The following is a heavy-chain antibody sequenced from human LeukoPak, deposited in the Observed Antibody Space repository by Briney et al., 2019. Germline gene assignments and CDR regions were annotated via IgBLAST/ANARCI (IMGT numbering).Heavy chain of an antibody. J-gene: IGHJ4*02. CDR3: AREDSSGYYYLDY. V-gene: IGHV1-69*13. CDR1: GGTFKNYA. CDR2: IIPIFGTA. D-gene: IGHD3-22*01. Sequence: SVKVSCKASGGTFKNYAISWVRQAPGQGPEWMGGIIPIFGTANYAQKFQGRVTITADESTSTAYMELSSLRSEDTAVYYCAREDSSGYYYLDYWGQGTLVTVSS.